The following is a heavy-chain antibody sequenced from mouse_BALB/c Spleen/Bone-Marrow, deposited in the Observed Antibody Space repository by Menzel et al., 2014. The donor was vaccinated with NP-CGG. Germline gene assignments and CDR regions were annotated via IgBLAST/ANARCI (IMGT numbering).Heavy chain of an antibody. CDR2: IYPGNVNT. V-gene: IGHV1S56*01. Sequence: VQLQQSGPELVKPGASVRISCKASGYTFTSYYIRWVKQRPGQGLEWIGWIYPGNVNTKYNEKFKGKATLTADKSSSTAYMQLSSLTSEDSAVYFCARQGSSGFYAMDYWGQGTSVTVSS. CDR1: GYTFTSYY. J-gene: IGHJ4*01. CDR3: ARQGSSGFYAMDY. D-gene: IGHD3-1*01.